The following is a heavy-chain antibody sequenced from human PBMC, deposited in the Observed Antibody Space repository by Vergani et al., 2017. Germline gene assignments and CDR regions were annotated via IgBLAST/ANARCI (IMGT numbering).Heavy chain of an antibody. CDR3: AILGHTVTTSYFDY. Sequence: QVQLQESGPGLVKPSETLSLTCTVSGYSISSGYYWGWIRQPPGKGLEWIGSIYHSGSTYYNPSLKSRVTISVDTSKNQFSLKLSSVTAADTAVYYCAILGHTVTTSYFDYWGQGTLVTVSS. CDR2: IYHSGST. D-gene: IGHD4-17*01. V-gene: IGHV4-38-2*02. J-gene: IGHJ4*02. CDR1: GYSISSGYY.